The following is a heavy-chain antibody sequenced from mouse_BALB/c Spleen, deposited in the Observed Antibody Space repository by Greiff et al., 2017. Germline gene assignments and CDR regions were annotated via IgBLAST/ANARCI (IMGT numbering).Heavy chain of an antibody. CDR3: TISPWFAY. Sequence: VQLQQSGAELVKPGASVKLSCKASGYTFTSYYMYWVKQRPGQGLEWIGGINPSNGGTNFNEKFKSKATLTVDKSSSTAYMQLSSLTSEDSAVYYCTISPWFAYWGQGTLVTVSA. CDR2: INPSNGGT. V-gene: IGHV1S81*02. CDR1: GYTFTSYY. J-gene: IGHJ3*01.